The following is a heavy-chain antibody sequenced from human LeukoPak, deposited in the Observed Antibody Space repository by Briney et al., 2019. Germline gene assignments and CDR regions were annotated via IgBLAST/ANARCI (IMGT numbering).Heavy chain of an antibody. V-gene: IGHV3-9*01. Sequence: GRSLRLSCAASGFTFDDYAMHWVRQAPGKGLEWVSGISWNSGSIGYADSVKGRFTISRDNAKNSLYLQMNSLRAEDTALYYWAKGLRGAAAEPNRFDPWGQGTPVNVSS. J-gene: IGHJ5*01. CDR2: ISWNSGSI. D-gene: IGHD6-13*01. CDR3: AKGLRGAAAEPNRFDP. CDR1: GFTFDDYA.